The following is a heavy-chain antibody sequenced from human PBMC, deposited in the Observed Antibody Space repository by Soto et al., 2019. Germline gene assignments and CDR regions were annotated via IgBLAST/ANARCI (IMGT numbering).Heavy chain of an antibody. CDR1: GFTFSNYA. V-gene: IGHV3-23*01. J-gene: IGHJ5*02. CDR2: ISGSGGST. D-gene: IGHD1-7*01. CDR3: AKDFNWNYAWFDP. Sequence: GGSLRLSCAASGFTFSNYAMSWVRQAPGKGLEWVSTISGSGGSTYYADSVKGRFTISRDNSKNTLYLQMNSLRAEDTAVYYCAKDFNWNYAWFDPWGQGTLVTVSS.